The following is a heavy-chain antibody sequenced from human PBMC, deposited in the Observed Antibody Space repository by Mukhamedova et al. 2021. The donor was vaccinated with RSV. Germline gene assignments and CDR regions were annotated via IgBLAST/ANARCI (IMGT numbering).Heavy chain of an antibody. J-gene: IGHJ4*02. Sequence: GDTTYYVDSVKGRFTISRDNSKNTLYLQMNSLRAEDTAVYYCAIARERAQLWNYFFDFWGQGILVTVAS. CDR3: AIARERAQLWNYFFDF. D-gene: IGHD5-18*01. CDR2: GDTT. V-gene: IGHV3-23*01.